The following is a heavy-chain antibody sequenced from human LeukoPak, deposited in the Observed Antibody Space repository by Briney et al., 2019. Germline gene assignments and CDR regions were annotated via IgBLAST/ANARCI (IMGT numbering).Heavy chain of an antibody. V-gene: IGHV3-30*18. CDR1: GFTFSSYG. D-gene: IGHD3-9*01. Sequence: PGRSLRLSCAASGFTFSSYGMHWVRQAPGKGLEWVAVISYDGGNKYYADSVKGRFTISRDNSKNTLYLQMNSLRAEDTAVYYCAKSDGAYYDILTGYRIDYWGQGTLVTVSS. CDR3: AKSDGAYYDILTGYRIDY. CDR2: ISYDGGNK. J-gene: IGHJ4*02.